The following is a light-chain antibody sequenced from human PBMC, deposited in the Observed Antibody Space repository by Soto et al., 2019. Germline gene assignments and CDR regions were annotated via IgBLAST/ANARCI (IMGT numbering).Light chain of an antibody. CDR2: DAS. V-gene: IGKV1-5*01. J-gene: IGKJ4*01. CDR1: QSVSNC. CDR3: QQYNSYSL. Sequence: DIQMTQSPSTLSASVVDRVTISCRASQSVSNCFAWYEQKPGKAPKLLIYDASSLETGVPSRFTGSGSGTEFTLTISSLQPDDFATYYCQQYNSYSLFGGGTKVDIK.